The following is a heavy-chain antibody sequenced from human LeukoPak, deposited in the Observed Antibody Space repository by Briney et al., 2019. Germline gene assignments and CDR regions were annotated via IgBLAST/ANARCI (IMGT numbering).Heavy chain of an antibody. J-gene: IGHJ2*01. D-gene: IGHD2-15*01. CDR2: ISAYNGNT. CDR1: GYTFTSYG. V-gene: IGHV1-18*01. Sequence: GASVKVSCKASGYTFTSYGISWVRQAPGQGLEWMGWISAYNGNTNYAQKLQGRVTMTTDTSTSTAYMELRSLRSDDTAVYYCARGFIYCSGGSCQDWYFDLWGRGTLVTVSS. CDR3: ARGFIYCSGGSCQDWYFDL.